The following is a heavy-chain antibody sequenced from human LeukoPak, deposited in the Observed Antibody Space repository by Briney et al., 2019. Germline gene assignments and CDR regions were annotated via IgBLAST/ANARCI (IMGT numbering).Heavy chain of an antibody. CDR1: GGSFSGFY. V-gene: IGHV4-34*01. CDR2: INHSGTT. Sequence: SETLSLTCAVYGGSFSGFYWSWIRQPPGKGLEWIGEINHSGTTNYSPSLKSRVTISVDTSKNQCSLKLSSVTAADTAVYYFARGLAYYYDSSEDAFDIWGQGTMATVSS. D-gene: IGHD3-22*01. CDR3: ARGLAYYYDSSEDAFDI. J-gene: IGHJ3*02.